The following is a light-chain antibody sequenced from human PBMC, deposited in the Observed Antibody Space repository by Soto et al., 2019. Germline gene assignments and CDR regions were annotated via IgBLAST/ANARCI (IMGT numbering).Light chain of an antibody. CDR3: QQYGRSPT. CDR2: GAS. CDR1: QDVSRNF. J-gene: IGKJ1*01. Sequence: IVLTQSPGTLSSSPGERATLSCRASQDVSRNFLAWYQQKPGRAPRLLIYGASSRATGIPDRFSGSGSGAEFTLTISRLESEDFAVYYCQQYGRSPTFGQGTKVDIK. V-gene: IGKV3-20*01.